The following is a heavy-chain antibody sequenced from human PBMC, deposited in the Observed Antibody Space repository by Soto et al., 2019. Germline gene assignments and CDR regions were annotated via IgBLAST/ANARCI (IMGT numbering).Heavy chain of an antibody. D-gene: IGHD5-12*01. CDR2: ILPIFGTA. J-gene: IGHJ5*02. CDR3: AKEEKGWIIDPSTLPS. Sequence: QVHLVQSGAEVKEPGSSVRVSCKASGYTFNTHAIHWLRQAPGQGPEWMGVILPIFGTANYVERYQGRHTLTADECASTAYMELTGLTADDTAFYFWAKEEKGWIIDPSTLPSWGQGARVTVSS. V-gene: IGHV1-69*01. CDR1: GYTFNTHA.